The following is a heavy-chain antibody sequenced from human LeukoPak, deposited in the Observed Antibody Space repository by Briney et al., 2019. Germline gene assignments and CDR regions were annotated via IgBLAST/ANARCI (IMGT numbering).Heavy chain of an antibody. J-gene: IGHJ4*02. Sequence: SQTLSLTCTVSGGSISSGGYYWSWIRQPPGKGLEWIGEINRSGSTNYNPSLKSRVAISVDTSKTQFSLKLTSVTAADTAVYYCARSGQTTVAYLDWGQGSLVTVSS. D-gene: IGHD4-11*01. V-gene: IGHV4-30-2*01. CDR2: INRSGST. CDR1: GGSISSGGYY. CDR3: ARSGQTTVAYLD.